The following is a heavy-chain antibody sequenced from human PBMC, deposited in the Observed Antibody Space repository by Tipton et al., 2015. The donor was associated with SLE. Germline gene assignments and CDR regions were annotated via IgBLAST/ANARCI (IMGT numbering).Heavy chain of an antibody. D-gene: IGHD4-17*01. Sequence: TLSLTCAVYGGSFSGYYWSWIRQPPGKGLEWIGEINHSGSTHYNPPLKRRVTISVDTSKNQFSLKLSSVTAADTAVYYCARDGTVTGDGMDVWGQGTTVTVSS. CDR3: ARDGTVTGDGMDV. J-gene: IGHJ6*02. CDR2: INHSGST. CDR1: GGSFSGYY. V-gene: IGHV4-34*01.